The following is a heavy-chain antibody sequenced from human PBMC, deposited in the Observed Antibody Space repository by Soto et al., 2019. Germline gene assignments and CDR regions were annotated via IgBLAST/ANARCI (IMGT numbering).Heavy chain of an antibody. CDR3: ATKQWIAVAGDAFYI. D-gene: IGHD6-19*01. CDR1: GFTFSSYA. Sequence: LRLSCAASGFTFSSYAMSWVRQAPGKGLEWVSAISGSGGSTYYADSVKGLFTISRDNSKNTLYLQMNSLRAEDTAVYYCATKQWIAVAGDAFYIWGQGTMVPVAS. V-gene: IGHV3-23*01. CDR2: ISGSGGST. J-gene: IGHJ3*02.